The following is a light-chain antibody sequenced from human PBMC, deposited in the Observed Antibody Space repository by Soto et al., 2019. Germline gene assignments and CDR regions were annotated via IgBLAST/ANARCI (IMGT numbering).Light chain of an antibody. CDR1: SSDVGGYNY. CDR3: SSYTSSSALIL. CDR2: DVN. V-gene: IGLV2-14*03. J-gene: IGLJ2*01. Sequence: QSALTQPASVSGSPGQSITISCTGTSSDVGGYNYVSWYQQHPGNAPKLMIYDVNSRPSGVSNRFSGSKSGNTASLTISGLQAEDEADNYCSSYTSSSALILFGGGTKVTVL.